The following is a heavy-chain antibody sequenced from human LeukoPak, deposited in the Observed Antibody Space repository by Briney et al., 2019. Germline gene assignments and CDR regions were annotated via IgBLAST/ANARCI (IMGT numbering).Heavy chain of an antibody. Sequence: PSETLSLTCTVSGGSISSGDYYWSWLRQPPGKGLEWIGYIYYSGSTYYNPSLKSRVTISVDTSKNQFSLKLSSVTAADTAVYYCASQKWELPYYFDYWGQGTLVTVSS. CDR2: IYYSGST. CDR3: ASQKWELPYYFDY. J-gene: IGHJ4*02. V-gene: IGHV4-30-4*08. D-gene: IGHD1-26*01. CDR1: GGSISSGDYY.